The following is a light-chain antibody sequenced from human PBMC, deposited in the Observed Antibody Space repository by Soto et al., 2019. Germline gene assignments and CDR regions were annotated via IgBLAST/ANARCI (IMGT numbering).Light chain of an antibody. CDR2: SNN. J-gene: IGLJ3*02. CDR1: SSNIGSNN. CDR3: AAWDDSLNGPG. V-gene: IGLV1-44*01. Sequence: QSVLTQPPSASGTPGQRVTISCSGSSSNIGSNNVNWYQQLPGTAPNHLIYSNNQRPSGVPDRFSGSKSGASASLAISGLQSEDEADDYCAAWDDSLNGPGFGAGTKVTVL.